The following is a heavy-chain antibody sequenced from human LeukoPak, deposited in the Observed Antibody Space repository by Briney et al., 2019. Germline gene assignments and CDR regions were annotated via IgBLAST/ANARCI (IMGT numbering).Heavy chain of an antibody. CDR2: IHYSGST. V-gene: IGHV4-31*03. Sequence: PSETLPLTCTVSGGSISSSSYYWGWIRQPPGKDLEWIGHIHYSGSTHYRPSLKSRVTISVDTSKNQFSLRLSSVTAADTAVYFCARGGYVAGWFDPWGQGTLVIVSS. J-gene: IGHJ5*02. D-gene: IGHD1-1*01. CDR1: GGSISSSSYY. CDR3: ARGGYVAGWFDP.